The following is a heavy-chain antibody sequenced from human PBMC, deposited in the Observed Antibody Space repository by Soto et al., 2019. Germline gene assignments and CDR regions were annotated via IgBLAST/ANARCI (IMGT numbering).Heavy chain of an antibody. CDR2: TFSSGTT. V-gene: IGHV3-53*02. CDR1: GFTVADNY. D-gene: IGHD2-2*01. J-gene: IGHJ6*02. Sequence: EVQLVETGGSLIQSGGSLRLSCAASGFTVADNYMIWVRQPPGKGLEWVSTTFSSGTTQYASSVKGRFTVSRDISKNTLYLQMNNLRAVDTALYYCARKPPSAIQGRAFGMDVWGQGTTVSVSS. CDR3: ARKPPSAIQGRAFGMDV.